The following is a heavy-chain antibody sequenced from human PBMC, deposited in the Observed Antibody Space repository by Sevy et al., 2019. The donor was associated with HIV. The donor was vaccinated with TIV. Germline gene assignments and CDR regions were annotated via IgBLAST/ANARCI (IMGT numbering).Heavy chain of an antibody. J-gene: IGHJ6*02. CDR2: ITWHSYNI. CDR3: ARSRASYYGMDV. V-gene: IGHV3-9*01. CDR1: GFNFDDYA. Sequence: GGSLRLSCAASGFNFDDYAMHRVRQAPRKGLEWVSGITWHSYNIGYADSVKGRFTISRDNAKNSLYLQMNSLRTEDTALYYCARSRASYYGMDVWGQGTTVTVSS. D-gene: IGHD6-6*01.